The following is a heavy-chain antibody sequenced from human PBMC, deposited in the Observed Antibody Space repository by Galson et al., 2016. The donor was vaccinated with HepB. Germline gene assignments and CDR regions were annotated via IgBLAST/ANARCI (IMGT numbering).Heavy chain of an antibody. Sequence: QSGAEVKKPGESLKISCKGSGYRFSGYWIGWVRQMPGKGLEWMGIIYPDDADVGYSPSFQGQVTIPADESRSTAYLHWSSLKTSDTAMYYFSRSARHSAFDYWGQGTLVTVSS. CDR2: IYPDDADV. D-gene: IGHD5-18*01. J-gene: IGHJ4*02. CDR1: GYRFSGYW. CDR3: SRSARHSAFDY. V-gene: IGHV5-51*03.